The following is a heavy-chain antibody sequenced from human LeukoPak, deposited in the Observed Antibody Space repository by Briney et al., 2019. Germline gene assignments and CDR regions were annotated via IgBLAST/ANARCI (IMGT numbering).Heavy chain of an antibody. D-gene: IGHD1-26*01. CDR3: ASSSGSYVN. J-gene: IGHJ4*02. CDR1: GGSFSGYY. CDR2: ISSSSSYI. Sequence: PSETLSLTCAVYGGSFSGYYWSWIRQPPGKGLEWVSSISSSSSYIYYADSVKGRFTISRDNAKNSLYLQMNSLRAEDTAVYYCASSSGSYVNWGQGTLVTVSS. V-gene: IGHV3-21*01.